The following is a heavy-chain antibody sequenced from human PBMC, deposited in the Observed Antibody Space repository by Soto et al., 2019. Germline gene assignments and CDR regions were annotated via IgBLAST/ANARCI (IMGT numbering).Heavy chain of an antibody. V-gene: IGHV1-69*01. CDR2: IIPIPGTA. D-gene: IGHD2-2*01. J-gene: IGHJ6*02. CDR1: GGTFGSYA. Sequence: QVQLVQSGAEVKKPGSSVKVSCKSSGGTFGSYAISWVRQAPGQGLEWMGGIIPIPGTANYAQKFQGRVTIAEDESTSTADMDLSSLRSEDTAVYYCARSQGSSTSLEIYYYYYYGMDVWGQGTTVTVSS. CDR3: ARSQGSSTSLEIYYYYYYGMDV.